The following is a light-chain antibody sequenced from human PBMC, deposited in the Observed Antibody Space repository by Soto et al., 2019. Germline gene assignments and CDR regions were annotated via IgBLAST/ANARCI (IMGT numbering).Light chain of an antibody. CDR3: QQYNDWPRT. Sequence: EIVMTQSPATLSVSPGERATLSCRASQSVSSNFDWYQQKPGQAPRLLMYGASTRATGIPARFSGSGSGTEFTLTISSLQSEDFAVYYGQQYNDWPRTFGQGTKVERK. J-gene: IGKJ1*01. CDR2: GAS. V-gene: IGKV3D-15*01. CDR1: QSVSSN.